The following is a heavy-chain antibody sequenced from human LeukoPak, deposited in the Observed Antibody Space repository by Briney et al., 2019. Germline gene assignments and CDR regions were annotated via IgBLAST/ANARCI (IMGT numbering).Heavy chain of an antibody. V-gene: IGHV3-33*01. Sequence: PGGSLRLSCAASGFTFSSYAMHWVRQAPGKGLEWVSAVSHDGRIEYYADSVKGRFTISRDNAKNSLYLQMNSLRAEDTAVYYCAREGLSPAAIDYWGQGTLVTVSS. CDR2: VSHDGRIE. J-gene: IGHJ4*02. CDR3: AREGLSPAAIDY. CDR1: GFTFSSYA. D-gene: IGHD2-2*01.